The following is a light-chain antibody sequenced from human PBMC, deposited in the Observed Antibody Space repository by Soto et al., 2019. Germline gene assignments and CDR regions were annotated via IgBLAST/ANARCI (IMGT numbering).Light chain of an antibody. CDR1: SSDVGGYNY. J-gene: IGLJ3*02. Sequence: QSVLTQPASVSGSPGQSIAISCTGTSSDVGGYNYVSWYQQHPGKAPQLMIYEVSNRPSGVSNRFSGSKSGNTASLTISGLQADDEADYYCSSFTSTSTWVFGGGTKLTVL. V-gene: IGLV2-14*01. CDR2: EVS. CDR3: SSFTSTSTWV.